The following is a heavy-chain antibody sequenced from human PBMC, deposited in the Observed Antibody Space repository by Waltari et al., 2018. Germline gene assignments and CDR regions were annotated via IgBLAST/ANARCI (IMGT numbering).Heavy chain of an antibody. CDR3: TSDAFGNSIGGVFDY. CDR1: GFSFADGA. CDR2: INWNSGNI. J-gene: IGHJ4*02. V-gene: IGHV3-9*01. D-gene: IGHD3-3*01. Sequence: EVQLVESGGGLVQPGRSLRLSCVGSGFSFADGAFHCVRQVPGKGLEWVSGINWNSGNIGYADSVKGRFTISRDNAKNSLYLQINSVRTEDTALYYCTSDAFGNSIGGVFDYWGQGTLVNVSS.